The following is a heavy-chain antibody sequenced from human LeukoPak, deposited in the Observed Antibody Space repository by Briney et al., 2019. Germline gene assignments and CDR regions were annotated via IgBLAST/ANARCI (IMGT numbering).Heavy chain of an antibody. J-gene: IGHJ5*02. V-gene: IGHV4-59*01. D-gene: IGHD2-15*01. CDR3: AGGVVVAATARIDWFDP. CDR2: IYYSGST. CDR1: GGSISSYY. Sequence: PSETLSLTCTVSGGSISSYYWSWIRQPPGKGLEWIGYIYYSGSTNYIPSLKSRVTISVDTSKNQFSLKLSSVTAADTAVYYCAGGVVVAATARIDWFDPWGQGTLVTVSS.